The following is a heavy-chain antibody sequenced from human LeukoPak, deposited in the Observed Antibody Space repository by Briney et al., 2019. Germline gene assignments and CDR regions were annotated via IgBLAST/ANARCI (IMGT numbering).Heavy chain of an antibody. Sequence: ASVNVSCKASGYTLTGYYIHWVRQAPGQGLEWMGRINPNSGGTNYAQKFQGRVTMTRDTSINTAYMELNRLRSDDTAVYFCARDWGLYSSGTGPYYFDYWGQGTLVTVSS. CDR3: ARDWGLYSSGTGPYYFDY. V-gene: IGHV1-2*06. CDR2: INPNSGGT. D-gene: IGHD6-19*01. J-gene: IGHJ4*02. CDR1: GYTLTGYY.